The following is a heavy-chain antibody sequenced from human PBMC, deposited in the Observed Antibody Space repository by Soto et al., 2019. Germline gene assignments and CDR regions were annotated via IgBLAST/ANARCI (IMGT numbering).Heavy chain of an antibody. Sequence: EVQLVESGGGLVQPGGSLRLSCAASGFPFSSYWMSWVRQAPGEGLEWVANIKQDGSEQYYVDSVKRRVTISRDNAKNSLYLQMNSLRAEDTAVYYCAIIIAARLNWFDPRGQGTLVTVSS. D-gene: IGHD6-6*01. CDR1: GFPFSSYW. V-gene: IGHV3-7*01. CDR2: IKQDGSEQ. CDR3: AIIIAARLNWFDP. J-gene: IGHJ5*02.